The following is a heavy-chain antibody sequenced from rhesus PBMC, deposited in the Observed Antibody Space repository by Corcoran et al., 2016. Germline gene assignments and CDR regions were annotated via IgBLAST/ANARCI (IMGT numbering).Heavy chain of an antibody. Sequence: GGSLRLSCAASGFTFGDYGMHWVRQAPGKGLEWVSSISSASSYIYYADSVKGRFTISRDNAKNSLSLQMSSLRAEDTAVYYCTRGYCSGGVCYYSFDYWGQGVLVTVSS. J-gene: IGHJ4*01. CDR2: ISSASSYI. CDR1: GFTFGDYG. CDR3: TRGYCSGGVCYYSFDY. D-gene: IGHD2-8*01. V-gene: IGHV3-183*01.